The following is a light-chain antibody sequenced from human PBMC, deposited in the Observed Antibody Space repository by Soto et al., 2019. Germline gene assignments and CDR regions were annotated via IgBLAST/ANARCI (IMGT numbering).Light chain of an antibody. CDR1: SSDIGAYDY. CDR2: EVN. CDR3: NSYAGSDHFVV. Sequence: QSALTQPPSASGSLGQSVTISCTGTSSDIGAYDYVSWYQQHPGKVPKLIIYEVNKRPSGVPDRFSGSKSGNTASLTVSGLQADDEADYYYNSYAGSDHFVVFGGGTKLTVL. V-gene: IGLV2-8*01. J-gene: IGLJ2*01.